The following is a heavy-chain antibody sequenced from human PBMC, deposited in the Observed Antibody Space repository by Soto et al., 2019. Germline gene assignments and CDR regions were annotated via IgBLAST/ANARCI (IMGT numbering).Heavy chain of an antibody. J-gene: IGHJ6*02. CDR2: ISGSGGST. V-gene: IGHV3-23*01. CDR1: GFTFSSYA. Sequence: HPGGSLRLSCAASGFTFSSYAMSWVRQAPGKGLEWVSAISGSGGSTYYADSVKGRFTISRDNSKNTLYLQMNSLRAEDTAVYYCAKAPYYYGSGYHYYGMDVWGQGTTVTVSS. CDR3: AKAPYYYGSGYHYYGMDV. D-gene: IGHD3-10*01.